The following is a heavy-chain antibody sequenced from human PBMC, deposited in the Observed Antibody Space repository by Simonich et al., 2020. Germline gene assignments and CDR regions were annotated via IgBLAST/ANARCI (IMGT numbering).Heavy chain of an antibody. V-gene: IGHV1-18*01. J-gene: IGHJ4*02. CDR1: GYTFTSYG. Sequence: QVQLVQSGAEVKKPGASVKVSCKASGYTFTSYGISWVRQAPGQGLEWMGWISAYKGNTNDAQKIQCKCTMTTDTSTSTAYMELRSLRSDDTAVYYCARASRGTWWYYYFDYWGQGTLVTVSS. CDR3: ARASRGTWWYYYFDY. D-gene: IGHD2-15*01. CDR2: ISAYKGNT.